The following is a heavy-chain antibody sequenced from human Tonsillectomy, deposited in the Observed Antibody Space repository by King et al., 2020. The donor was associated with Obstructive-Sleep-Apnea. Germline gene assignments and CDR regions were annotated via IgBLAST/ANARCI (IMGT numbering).Heavy chain of an antibody. CDR2: TAYDGTNA. Sequence: VQLVESGGGVVQPGRSLRLSCAASGFTFNIYAMHWVRQAPGKGLEWVAVTAYDGTNAYHAASVKGRFPISRDNSKNTVYLQMKSLRTEDTAFYYCARGARPLNWYFDLWGRGTLVTVSS. J-gene: IGHJ2*01. CDR3: ARGARPLNWYFDL. CDR1: GFTFNIYA. V-gene: IGHV3-30*04.